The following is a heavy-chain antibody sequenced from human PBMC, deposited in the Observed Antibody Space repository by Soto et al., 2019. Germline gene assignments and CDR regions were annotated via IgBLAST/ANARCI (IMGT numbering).Heavy chain of an antibody. Sequence: SETLSRTCAVYGGSFSGYYWSWIRQPPGKGLEWIGEINHSGSTNYNPSLKSRVTISVDTSKNQFSLKLSSVTAADTAVYYCARGSKIFAGTTDYYYYYGMDVWGQGTTVTVSS. CDR1: GGSFSGYY. D-gene: IGHD1-1*01. CDR2: INHSGST. J-gene: IGHJ6*02. CDR3: ARGSKIFAGTTDYYYYYGMDV. V-gene: IGHV4-34*01.